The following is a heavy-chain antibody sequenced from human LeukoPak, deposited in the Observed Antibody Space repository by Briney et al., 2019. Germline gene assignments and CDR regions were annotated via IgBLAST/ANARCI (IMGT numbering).Heavy chain of an antibody. CDR1: GYTFTSNY. CDR2: ISPSGGST. D-gene: IGHD1-1*01. V-gene: IGHV1-46*01. J-gene: IGHJ4*02. CDR3: AKGRRVDADDHFDY. Sequence: ASVTVSCKAFGYTFTSNYMHWVRQAPGQGPEWMGVISPSGGSTTYAQKFQGRVTLTRDMSTSTAYMELRTLMSDDTAVYYCAKGRRVDADDHFDYWGQGTLVTVSS.